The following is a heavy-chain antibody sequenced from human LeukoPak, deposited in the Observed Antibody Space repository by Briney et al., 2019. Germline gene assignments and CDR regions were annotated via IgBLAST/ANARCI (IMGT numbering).Heavy chain of an antibody. D-gene: IGHD6-13*01. V-gene: IGHV4-39*01. CDR3: ARHALYSSSWYFFDH. Sequence: SETLSLTCTVSGGSIISNSYYWGWIRQPPGKGLEWIGSIYYTGSTYYNPSLESRLTMSVATSKNQFSLKLTSVTAADTAVYYCARHALYSSSWYFFDHWGQGTLVTVSS. CDR1: GGSIISNSYY. J-gene: IGHJ4*02. CDR2: IYYTGST.